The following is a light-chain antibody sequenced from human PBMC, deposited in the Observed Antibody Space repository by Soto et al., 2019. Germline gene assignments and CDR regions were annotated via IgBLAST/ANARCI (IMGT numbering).Light chain of an antibody. V-gene: IGKV3-20*01. J-gene: IGKJ5*01. CDR2: ASS. Sequence: DIVLTQSPGTLSLPPGERATLSCKTSQSSGSNFLAWYQHKPGQAPRLLIYASSNRATGIPDRFTGSASGTDFTLTINRLEPEDFAVYYCQLYGISPHFGQGTRLEIK. CDR1: QSSGSNF. CDR3: QLYGISPH.